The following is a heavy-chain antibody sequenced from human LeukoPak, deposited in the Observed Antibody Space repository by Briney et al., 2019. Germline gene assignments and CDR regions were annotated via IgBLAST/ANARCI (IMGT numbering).Heavy chain of an antibody. Sequence: SETLSLTCTVSGGSISSSSYYWGWIRQPPGKGLEWIGSIYYSGSTNYNPSLKSRVTISVDTSKNQFSLKLSSVTAADTAVYYCARGFPDKEGWFDPWGQGTLVTVSS. CDR2: IYYSGST. CDR1: GGSISSSSYY. V-gene: IGHV4-39*07. CDR3: ARGFPDKEGWFDP. J-gene: IGHJ5*02.